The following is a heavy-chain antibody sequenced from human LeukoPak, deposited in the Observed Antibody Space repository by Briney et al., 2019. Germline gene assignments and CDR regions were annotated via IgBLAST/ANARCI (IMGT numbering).Heavy chain of an antibody. CDR3: ARGLPVRGVNTDY. CDR2: ISSSVSTI. Sequence: GGSLRLSCAASGFTFSSYEMNWVRQAPGKGLEWVSYISSSVSTIYYAGSVKGRFTISRDNAKNSLYLQMNSLRAEDTAVYYCARGLPVRGVNTDYWGQGTLVTVSS. J-gene: IGHJ4*02. D-gene: IGHD3-10*01. CDR1: GFTFSSYE. V-gene: IGHV3-48*03.